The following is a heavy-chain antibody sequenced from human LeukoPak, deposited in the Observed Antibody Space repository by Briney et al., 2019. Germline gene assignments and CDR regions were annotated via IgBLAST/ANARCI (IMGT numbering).Heavy chain of an antibody. CDR2: ISYDGSNK. Sequence: GGSLRLSWAASGFTFSSYAMHWVRQAPGKGLEWVAVISYDGSNKYYADSVKGRFTISRDNSKNTLYLQMNSLRAEDTAVYYCAREGRWLQFNYFDYWGQGTLVTVSS. CDR3: AREGRWLQFNYFDY. J-gene: IGHJ4*02. D-gene: IGHD5-24*01. CDR1: GFTFSSYA. V-gene: IGHV3-30-3*01.